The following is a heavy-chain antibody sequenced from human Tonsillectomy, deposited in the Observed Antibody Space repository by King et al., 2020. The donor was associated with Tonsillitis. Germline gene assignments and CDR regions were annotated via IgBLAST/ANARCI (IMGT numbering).Heavy chain of an antibody. V-gene: IGHV1-69*06. CDR3: TINSYGSYGFDY. D-gene: IGHD5-18*01. CDR2: FIPIFGTA. CDR1: GGTFSSYA. J-gene: IGHJ4*02. Sequence: QLVQSGAEVKKPESSVKVSCKASGGTFSSYAITWVRQAPGQGLEWMGGFIPIFGTANYAQKFQGRVTITADKSTSTAYMELSSLRSEDTAVYYCTINSYGSYGFDYWGQGTLVTVSS.